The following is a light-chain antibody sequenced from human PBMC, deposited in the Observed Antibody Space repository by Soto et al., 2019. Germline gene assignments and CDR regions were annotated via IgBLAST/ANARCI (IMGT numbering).Light chain of an antibody. V-gene: IGLV2-14*03. CDR3: SAYTSTNTVI. CDR1: SIDFGGHNL. J-gene: IGLJ2*01. Sequence: QSALTQRASVSGSPGQSVSISCTTSSIDFGGHNLVSWYQHHPGRAPNLLIYAVTNRPSGVPDRFSGSKSGSTASLIISGLRSEDEADYYCSAYTSTNTVIFGAGTKLTVL. CDR2: AVT.